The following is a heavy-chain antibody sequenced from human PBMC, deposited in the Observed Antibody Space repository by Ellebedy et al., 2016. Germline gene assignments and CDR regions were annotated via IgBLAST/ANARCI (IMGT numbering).Heavy chain of an antibody. V-gene: IGHV3-7*01. Sequence: GESLKISCAASGFTFSTFWMSWVRQAPGKGLEWVANINQGGSEKYYVASVRGRFTISRDNAKNSLYLQMNSLRAEDTGVYYCARDHVSGWALAYWGQGTLVTVSS. J-gene: IGHJ4*02. CDR1: GFTFSTFW. CDR2: INQGGSEK. CDR3: ARDHVSGWALAY. D-gene: IGHD6-19*01.